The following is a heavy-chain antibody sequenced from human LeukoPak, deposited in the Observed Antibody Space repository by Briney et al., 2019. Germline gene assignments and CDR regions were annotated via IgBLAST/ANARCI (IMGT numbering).Heavy chain of an antibody. CDR2: INSQSNYI. D-gene: IGHD5-12*01. V-gene: IGHV3-21*01. J-gene: IGHJ4*02. CDR3: AREDLYTGYQVIDY. CDR1: GFTFKSHS. Sequence: GGSLRLFCVASGFTFKSHSMNWVRQAPGKGLEWVSSINSQSNYIFYSDSVEGRFTISRDNAKNSLYLQMNSLRVEDTALYFCAREDLYTGYQVIDYWGQGTLVTVSS.